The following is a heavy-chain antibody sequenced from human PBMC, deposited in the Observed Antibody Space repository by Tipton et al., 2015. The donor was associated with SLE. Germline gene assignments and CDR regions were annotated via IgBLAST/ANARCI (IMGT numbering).Heavy chain of an antibody. D-gene: IGHD2-2*02. CDR2: IYSGDNA. Sequence: SLRLSCAASGFTVSSSYMSWVRQAPGKGLECVSLIYSGDNAYYADSVKGRFTISRDNSKNTLYLQMNSLRAEDTAVYNCARTADCSSTSCYTGGGYFQHWGQGTRVTVSS. J-gene: IGHJ1*01. V-gene: IGHV3-66*02. CDR3: ARTADCSSTSCYTGGGYFQH. CDR1: GFTVSSSY.